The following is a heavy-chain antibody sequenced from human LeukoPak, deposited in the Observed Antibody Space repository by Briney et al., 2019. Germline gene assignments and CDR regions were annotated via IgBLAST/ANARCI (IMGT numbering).Heavy chain of an antibody. D-gene: IGHD3-22*01. CDR2: INPSGGST. V-gene: IGHV1-46*01. J-gene: IGHJ4*02. Sequence: ASVKVSCKASGYTFTSYAMHWVRQAPGQGLEWMGIINPSGGSTSYAQKFQGRVTMTRDTSTSTVYMELSSLRSEDTAVYYCARFADGLDSSGYYNFDYWGQGTLVTVSS. CDR1: GYTFTSYA. CDR3: ARFADGLDSSGYYNFDY.